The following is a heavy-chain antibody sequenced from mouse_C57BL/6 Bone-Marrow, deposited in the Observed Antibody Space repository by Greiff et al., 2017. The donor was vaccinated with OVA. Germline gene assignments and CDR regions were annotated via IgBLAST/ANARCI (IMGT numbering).Heavy chain of an antibody. D-gene: IGHD2-5*01. V-gene: IGHV1-64*01. CDR3: AISNYVGGYAMDY. Sequence: QVQLQQSGAELVKPGASVKLSCKASGYTFTSYWMHWVKQRPGQGLEWIGMIHPNSGSTNYNEKFKSKATLTVDKSSSTAYMQLSSLTSEDSAVYYCAISNYVGGYAMDYWGQGTSVTVSS. CDR2: IHPNSGST. CDR1: GYTFTSYW. J-gene: IGHJ4*01.